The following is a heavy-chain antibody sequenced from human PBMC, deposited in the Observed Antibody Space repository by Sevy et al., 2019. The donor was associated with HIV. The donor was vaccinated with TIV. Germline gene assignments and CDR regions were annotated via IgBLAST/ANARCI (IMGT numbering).Heavy chain of an antibody. CDR3: ARTIAARRDAFDI. CDR2: IYPGDSDT. Sequence: GESLKISCKGSGYSFTSYWIGWVRQMPGKGLEWMGIIYPGDSDTRYSTSFQGQVTISADKSISTAYLQWSSLKASDTAMYYCARTIAARRDAFDIWGQGTMVTVSS. D-gene: IGHD6-6*01. V-gene: IGHV5-51*01. J-gene: IGHJ3*02. CDR1: GYSFTSYW.